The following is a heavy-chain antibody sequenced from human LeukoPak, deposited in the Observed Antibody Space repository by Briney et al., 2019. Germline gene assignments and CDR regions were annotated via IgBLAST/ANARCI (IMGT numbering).Heavy chain of an antibody. V-gene: IGHV3-7*05. CDR3: LRDVDA. CDR2: INQDGHEK. CDR1: GFNFRSYS. J-gene: IGHJ6*02. Sequence: GSLRPSSVTLGFNFRSYSTTGVRQAPGKGLEWVANINQDGHEKNYVDSVKGRFTISRDNPKNSLYLQMNSLRAEDTAVYWCLRDVDAWSQGNTVTVSS.